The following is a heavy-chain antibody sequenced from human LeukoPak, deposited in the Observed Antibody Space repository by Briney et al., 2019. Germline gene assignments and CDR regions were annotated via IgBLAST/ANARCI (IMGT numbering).Heavy chain of an antibody. Sequence: TGGSLRLSCAASGFTFSSYAMSWVRQAPGKGLEWVSAISGSGGSTYYADSVKGRFTISRDNSKNTLYLQMNSLRAEDTAVYYCAKDRDGGTYYYDSSGYYYFDYWGQGTLVTVSS. D-gene: IGHD3-22*01. CDR2: ISGSGGST. V-gene: IGHV3-23*01. CDR1: GFTFSSYA. J-gene: IGHJ4*02. CDR3: AKDRDGGTYYYDSSGYYYFDY.